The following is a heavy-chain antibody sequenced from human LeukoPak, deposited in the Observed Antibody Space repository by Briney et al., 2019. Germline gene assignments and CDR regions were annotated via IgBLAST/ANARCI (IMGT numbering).Heavy chain of an antibody. V-gene: IGHV2-5*02. CDR2: IYWDDDK. J-gene: IGHJ5*02. Sequence: ESGPTLVNPTQTLTLTCTFSGFSLSTSGVGVGWIRQLPGKALEWLALIYWDDDKRYSPSLKNRLTITKDTSKNQVVLTMTNMDPVDTATYYCVRRHYQLGFAPWGQGTLVTVSS. D-gene: IGHD1-1*01. CDR3: VRRHYQLGFAP. CDR1: GFSLSTSGVG.